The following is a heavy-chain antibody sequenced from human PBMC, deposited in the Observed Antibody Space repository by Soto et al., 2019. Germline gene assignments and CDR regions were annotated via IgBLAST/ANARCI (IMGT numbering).Heavy chain of an antibody. V-gene: IGHV4-31*03. Sequence: SETLSLTCTVSGGSISSGGYYWSWIRQHPGKGLEWIGYIYYSGSSYYNPSLKSRVTISVDTSKNQFSLKLSSVTAADTAVYYGARAPLGPYYYGSGSYYNGRYFDYWGQGTLVTVSS. J-gene: IGHJ4*02. CDR1: GGSISSGGYY. CDR2: IYYSGSS. D-gene: IGHD3-10*01. CDR3: ARAPLGPYYYGSGSYYNGRYFDY.